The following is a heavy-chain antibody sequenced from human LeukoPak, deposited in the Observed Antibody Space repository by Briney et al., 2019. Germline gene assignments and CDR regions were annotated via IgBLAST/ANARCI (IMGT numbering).Heavy chain of an antibody. CDR3: AKDRSCTNDICHGDFDY. D-gene: IGHD2-8*01. V-gene: IGHV3-23*01. J-gene: IGHJ4*02. CDR1: GLNFSSYV. CDR2: ISGSGGST. Sequence: GGSLRLFCAASGLNFSSYVVSWVRQAPGKGLEGVLCISGSGGSTYSADSVKGRFTISRDNSKNTLYLQMNSLRAEDTPLYYCAKDRSCTNDICHGDFDYWGQGTMVSVSS.